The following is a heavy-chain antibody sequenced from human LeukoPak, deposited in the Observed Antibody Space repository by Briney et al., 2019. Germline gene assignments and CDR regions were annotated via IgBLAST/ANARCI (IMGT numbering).Heavy chain of an antibody. J-gene: IGHJ4*02. V-gene: IGHV1-18*01. CDR2: ISYYYGNT. D-gene: IGHD3-10*01. CDR3: ASSLYGSGSYYPPPDY. CDR1: GYTFTSYG. Sequence: ASVPVTCKASGYTFTSYGISWLRQAPGQEVGWMGWISYYYGNTNYAQKLQGRVTMTTDTSTSTAYRELRSLRSDDTAVYYCASSLYGSGSYYPPPDYWGQGTLVTVSS.